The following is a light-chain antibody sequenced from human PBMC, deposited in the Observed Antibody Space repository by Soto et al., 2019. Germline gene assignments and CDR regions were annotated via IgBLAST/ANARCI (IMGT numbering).Light chain of an antibody. CDR1: RTIVSY. Sequence: DIQLTQSPSSRSASVVDGVTITCRASRTIVSYLNWYQQKPGKPPKLLIYSASTLQSGVPSRFIGSGSGTDFSLTISSLQPEDFATYYCQQSYSFPRTFGQGTKVDI. J-gene: IGKJ1*01. CDR3: QQSYSFPRT. V-gene: IGKV1-39*01. CDR2: SAS.